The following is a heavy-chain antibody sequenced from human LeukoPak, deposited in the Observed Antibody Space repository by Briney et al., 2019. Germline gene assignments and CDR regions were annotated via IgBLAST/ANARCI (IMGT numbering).Heavy chain of an antibody. CDR3: ARAPTVTAIRYFDY. J-gene: IGHJ4*02. CDR1: GGSISSYY. V-gene: IGHV4-59*12. CDR2: FSYSGST. Sequence: PSETLSLTCTVSGGSISSYYWSWIRQPPRKGLEWIGYFSYSGSTNYNPSLKSRVTISVDTSKNQFSLKLSSVTAADTAVYYCARAPTVTAIRYFDYWGQGTLVTVSS. D-gene: IGHD2-21*02.